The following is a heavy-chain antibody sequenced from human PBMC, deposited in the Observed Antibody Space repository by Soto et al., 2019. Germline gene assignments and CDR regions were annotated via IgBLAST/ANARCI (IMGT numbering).Heavy chain of an antibody. D-gene: IGHD3-22*01. CDR2: VFYTGFT. CDR3: ARSPGYYYDSSGYPIEYFQH. Sequence: SETLSLTCAVSGGSISGSYYYWGWLRQSPGKGPEWIGSVFYTGFTSYNPSLESRVSVSVDTSKNQFSLKVSGVSAADTAVYYCARSPGYYYDSSGYPIEYFQHWGQGTLVTVSS. J-gene: IGHJ1*01. CDR1: GGSISGSYYY. V-gene: IGHV4-39*01.